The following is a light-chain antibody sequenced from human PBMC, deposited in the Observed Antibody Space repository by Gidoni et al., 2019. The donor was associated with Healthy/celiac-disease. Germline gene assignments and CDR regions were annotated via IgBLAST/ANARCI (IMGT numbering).Light chain of an antibody. CDR1: SSDVGGYNY. J-gene: IGLJ1*01. V-gene: IGLV2-8*01. CDR3: SSYAGSNLGV. Sequence: QSALTQPPSASGSPGQSVTLSCTGTSSDVGGYNYVSWYQQHPGKAPKLMIYEVSKRPSGVPDRFSGSKSGNTASLTVSGLQAEDEADYYCSSYAGSNLGVFGTGTKVTVL. CDR2: EVS.